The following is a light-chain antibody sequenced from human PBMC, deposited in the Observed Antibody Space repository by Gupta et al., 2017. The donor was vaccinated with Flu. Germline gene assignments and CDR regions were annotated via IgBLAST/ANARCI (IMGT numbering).Light chain of an antibody. CDR1: QSISSY. Sequence: DIQMTQSPSSLSASVGDRVTITCRESQSISSYLNWYQQKPGKAPKLLIYAASRLQSGVPSRFSGSGSGTDFTLTSIRPQPEDFATYYWQQSYSTHSFGQGTKLEIK. V-gene: IGKV1-39*01. J-gene: IGKJ2*01. CDR3: QQSYSTHS. CDR2: AAS.